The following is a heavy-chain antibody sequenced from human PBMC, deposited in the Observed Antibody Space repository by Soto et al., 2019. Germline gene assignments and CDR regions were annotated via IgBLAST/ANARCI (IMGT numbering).Heavy chain of an antibody. V-gene: IGHV3-23*01. CDR1: GFTFSSYA. D-gene: IGHD3-10*01. Sequence: XVSLRLSFAASGFTFSSYAVSWVRQAPGKGLEWVSAISGSGGSTYYADSVKGRFTISRDNSKNTLYLQMNSLRAEDTAVYYCAKGIAGVRFHWFDPWGQGTLVTVSS. CDR3: AKGIAGVRFHWFDP. J-gene: IGHJ5*02. CDR2: ISGSGGST.